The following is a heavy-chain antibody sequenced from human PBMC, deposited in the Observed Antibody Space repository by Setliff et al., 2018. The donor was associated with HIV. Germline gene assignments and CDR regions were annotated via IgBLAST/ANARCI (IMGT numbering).Heavy chain of an antibody. CDR1: GLSLSTSGVG. CDR3: AYSGRQLRGPYFDF. Sequence: SGPTLVNPTQTLTLTCTFSGLSLSTSGVGVGWIRQSPGKALEWLAFIYWNNNKHYSTSLKSRLTVTKDTSKNRVVFTMTNMDPVDTATYYCAYSGRQLRGPYFDFWGQGTHVTVSS. CDR2: IYWNNNK. D-gene: IGHD1-1*01. V-gene: IGHV2-5*01. J-gene: IGHJ4*02.